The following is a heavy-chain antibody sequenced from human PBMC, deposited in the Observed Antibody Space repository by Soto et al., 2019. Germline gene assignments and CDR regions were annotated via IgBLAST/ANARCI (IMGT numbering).Heavy chain of an antibody. D-gene: IGHD3-10*01. Sequence: SETLSLTCTVSGGSISSYYWSWIRQPPGKGLEWIGYIYYSGSTNYNPSLKSRVTISVDTSKNQFSLKLSSVTAADTAVYYCAGAAMVRGVIPDMDVWGKGTTVTVSS. CDR1: GGSISSYY. CDR3: AGAAMVRGVIPDMDV. CDR2: IYYSGST. V-gene: IGHV4-59*01. J-gene: IGHJ6*03.